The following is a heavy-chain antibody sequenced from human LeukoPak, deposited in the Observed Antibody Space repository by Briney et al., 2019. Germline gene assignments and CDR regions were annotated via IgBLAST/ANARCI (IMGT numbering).Heavy chain of an antibody. CDR3: ARHDAEEIRPFDY. J-gene: IGHJ4*02. D-gene: IGHD6-6*01. CDR1: GFTCSRSA. V-gene: IGHV3-73*01. CDR2: IRSTANGYAT. Sequence: GSLRLSCAASGFTCSRSALHWVRQASGKGLEWVGRIRSTANGYATAYAASVKGRFTISRDDSKNTAYLQMDSLKTEDTAVYYCARHDAEEIRPFDYWGQGTLVTVSS.